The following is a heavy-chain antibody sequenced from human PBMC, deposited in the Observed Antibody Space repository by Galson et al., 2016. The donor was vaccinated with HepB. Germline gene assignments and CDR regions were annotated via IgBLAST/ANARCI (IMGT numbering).Heavy chain of an antibody. CDR1: GFTFSNYA. CDR2: ISSSRNTI. V-gene: IGHV3-48*01. J-gene: IGHJ5*01. CDR3: AQEVGWLRFAFGS. D-gene: IGHD5-12*01. Sequence: SLRLSCAASGFTFSNYAMHWVRQAPGKGLEWISYISSSRNTIDYADSVKGRFTISRDDAKNSLYLQMNNLSVGDTAIYHCAQEVGWLRFAFGSWGQGTLVTVSS.